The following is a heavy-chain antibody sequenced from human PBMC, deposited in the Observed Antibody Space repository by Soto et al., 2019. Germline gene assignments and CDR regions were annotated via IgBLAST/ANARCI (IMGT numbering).Heavy chain of an antibody. Sequence: QMQLVQSGPEVKKPGTSVKVSCKASGFTFTSSAVQWVRQARGQRLEWIGWIVVGSGNTKYAQKFQERVTITRDMSKSAAYIELSSLRSEDTAVYYCAAVGYCTNGVCYTYYYYGMDVWGQGTTVTVSS. D-gene: IGHD2-8*01. CDR2: IVVGSGNT. CDR1: GFTFTSSA. V-gene: IGHV1-58*01. J-gene: IGHJ6*02. CDR3: AAVGYCTNGVCYTYYYYGMDV.